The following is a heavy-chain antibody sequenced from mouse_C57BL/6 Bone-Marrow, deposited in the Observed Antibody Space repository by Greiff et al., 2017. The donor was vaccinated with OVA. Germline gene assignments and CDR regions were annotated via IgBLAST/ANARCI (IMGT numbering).Heavy chain of an antibody. J-gene: IGHJ2*01. D-gene: IGHD1-2*01. Sequence: VQLQQSGAELVRPGASVKLSCTASGFNIKDDYMHWVKQRPEQGLEWIGWIDPENGDTEYASKFQGKATITADTSSNTAYLQLSSLTSEDTAVYYCTTHYGHDYWGQGTTLTVTS. CDR3: TTHYGHDY. CDR2: IDPENGDT. V-gene: IGHV14-4*01. CDR1: GFNIKDDY.